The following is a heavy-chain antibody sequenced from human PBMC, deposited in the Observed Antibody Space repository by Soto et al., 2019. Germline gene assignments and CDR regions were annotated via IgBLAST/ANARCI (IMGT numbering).Heavy chain of an antibody. Sequence: SETLSLTCTVSGGSISSYYWSWIRQPPGKGLEWIGYIYYSGSTNYNPSLKSRVTISVDTSKNQFSLKLTSVRAEDTAVYYCTRAPSDVVESSPSGYWGQGTLVTVSS. CDR3: TRAPSDVVESSPSGY. V-gene: IGHV4-59*12. J-gene: IGHJ4*02. CDR2: IYYSGST. CDR1: GGSISSYY. D-gene: IGHD2-15*01.